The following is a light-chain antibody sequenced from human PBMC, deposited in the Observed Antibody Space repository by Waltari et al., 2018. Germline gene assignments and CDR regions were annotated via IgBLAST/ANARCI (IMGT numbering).Light chain of an antibody. CDR3: CSYAGRGTYV. V-gene: IGLV2-23*02. CDR1: TSDVGNYDL. J-gene: IGLJ1*01. Sequence: QSALTQPASVSGTPGQSITISCTGTTSDVGNYDLVSWYQQHPGKAPQLLICEVNKRPSGVSSRFSGSKSGNTASLTISGLQAEDEADYYCCSYAGRGTYVFGSGTKVTVL. CDR2: EVN.